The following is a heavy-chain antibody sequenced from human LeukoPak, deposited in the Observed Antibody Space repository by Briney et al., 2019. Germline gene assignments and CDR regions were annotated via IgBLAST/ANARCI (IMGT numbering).Heavy chain of an antibody. CDR3: AIHPSDSSGYFSY. J-gene: IGHJ4*02. CDR2: IDTETGNP. CDR1: GYTFSSCA. Sequence: GASVKVSCKASGYTFSSCAINWVRQALGQGLEYMGWIDTETGNPTYAQGFTGRFAFSLDTSVSTAYLQISSLKAEDTAVYYCAIHPSDSSGYFSYWGQGALVTVSS. D-gene: IGHD3-22*01. V-gene: IGHV7-4-1*02.